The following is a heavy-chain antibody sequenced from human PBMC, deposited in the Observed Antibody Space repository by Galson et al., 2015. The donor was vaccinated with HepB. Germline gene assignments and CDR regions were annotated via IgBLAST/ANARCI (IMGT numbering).Heavy chain of an antibody. CDR3: TREPPNYYGSGSYYDDAFDI. CDR1: GFTFGDYA. D-gene: IGHD3-10*01. J-gene: IGHJ3*02. CDR2: IRSNAYGGTT. Sequence: SLRLSCAASGFTFGDYAMSWFRQAPGKGLEWVGFIRSNAYGGTTEYAASVQGRFTITRDDSKSIAYLQMNSLKTEDTAMHYCTREPPNYYGSGSYYDDAFDIWGQGTMVTVSS. V-gene: IGHV3-49*03.